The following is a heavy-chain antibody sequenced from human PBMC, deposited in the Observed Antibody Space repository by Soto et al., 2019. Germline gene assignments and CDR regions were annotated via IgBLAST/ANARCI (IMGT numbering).Heavy chain of an antibody. J-gene: IGHJ4*02. CDR1: GFPFSRHA. V-gene: IGHV3-23*01. CDR2: ISGSGGST. D-gene: IGHD4-17*01. Sequence: EVLLLQSGGGLVQPGGSLRLPCAASGFPFSRHAMNWVRQAPGKGLEWVSAISGSGGSTFYSDSVRGRFTISRDNSNDTLFLQMNNVRVDDTAVYDCAEDYGGKSAYWGQGILVIVSS. CDR3: AEDYGGKSAY.